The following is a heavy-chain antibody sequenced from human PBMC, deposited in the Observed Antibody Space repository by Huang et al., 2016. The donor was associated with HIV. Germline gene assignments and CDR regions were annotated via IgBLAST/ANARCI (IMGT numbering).Heavy chain of an antibody. CDR1: GYTFFSYA. CDR2: VSTYNGPT. V-gene: IGHV1-18*01. CDR3: ARFRGPQVTLNWLDP. Sequence: QVQLVQSGAEVKQPGASVKVSCKASGYTFFSYAISWVRQAPGQGLEWMGWVSTYNGPTNYAEKFQDRVTLTTDISSSTAYMELRSLRSDDTAVYFCARFRGPQVTLNWLDPWGQGTLVTVSS. D-gene: IGHD3-10*01. J-gene: IGHJ5*02.